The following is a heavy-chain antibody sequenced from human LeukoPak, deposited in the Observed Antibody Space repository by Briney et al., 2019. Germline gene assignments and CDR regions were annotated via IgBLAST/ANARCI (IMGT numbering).Heavy chain of an antibody. CDR3: ARARNYYDSSGYYYDYFDY. CDR1: GFTFISYS. V-gene: IGHV3-21*01. J-gene: IGHJ4*02. CDR2: ISISSSYI. Sequence: GRCLRLACAPAGFTFISYSISWVRQAPGKGREWVSSISISSSYIYYAASVKGRFPISRDNAKNSLYLQMHSLRAEDTAVYYCARARNYYDSSGYYYDYFDYWGQGTLVTVSS. D-gene: IGHD3-22*01.